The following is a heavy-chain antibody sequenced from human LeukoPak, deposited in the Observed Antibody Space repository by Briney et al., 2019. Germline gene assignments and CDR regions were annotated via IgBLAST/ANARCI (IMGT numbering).Heavy chain of an antibody. Sequence: SETLSLTCAVYGGSFSVYYWSWIRQPPGKGLEWIGEINHSGSTNYNPSLKSRVTISVDTSKNQFSLKLSSVTAADTAVYYCARTAVGATTWFDPWGQGTLVTVSS. D-gene: IGHD1-26*01. V-gene: IGHV4-34*01. CDR3: ARTAVGATTWFDP. CDR2: INHSGST. CDR1: GGSFSVYY. J-gene: IGHJ5*02.